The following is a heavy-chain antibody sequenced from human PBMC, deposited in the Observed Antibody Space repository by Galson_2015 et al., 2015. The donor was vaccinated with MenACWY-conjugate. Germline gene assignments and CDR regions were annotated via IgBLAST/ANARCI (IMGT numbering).Heavy chain of an antibody. D-gene: IGHD1-26*01. J-gene: IGHJ4*02. Sequence: SVKVSCKASGYTFTSYAMHWVRQAPGQRLEWMGWINAGNGNTKYSQKFQGRVTITRDTSASTAYMELSSLRSEDTAVYYCARDLVGVGATTFASWGQGTLVTVSS. CDR1: GYTFTSYA. CDR2: INAGNGNT. V-gene: IGHV1-3*01. CDR3: ARDLVGVGATTFAS.